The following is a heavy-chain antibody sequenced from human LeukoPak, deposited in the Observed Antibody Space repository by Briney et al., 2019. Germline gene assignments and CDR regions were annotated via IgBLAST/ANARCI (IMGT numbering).Heavy chain of an antibody. Sequence: ASVKVSCKASGYTFTGYYMHWVRQAPGQGLEWMGWINPNSGGTNYAQKFQGRVTMTRNTSISTAYMELSSLRSEDTAVYYCARGRTGTDYYMDVWGKGTTVTVSS. CDR2: INPNSGGT. V-gene: IGHV1-2*02. D-gene: IGHD1-1*01. CDR1: GYTFTGYY. CDR3: ARGRTGTDYYMDV. J-gene: IGHJ6*03.